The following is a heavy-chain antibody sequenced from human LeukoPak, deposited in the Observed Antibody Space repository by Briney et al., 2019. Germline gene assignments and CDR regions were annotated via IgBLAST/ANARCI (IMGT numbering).Heavy chain of an antibody. CDR3: ARMVRGVIDAFEI. CDR1: GGSISSYY. CDR2: IYYSGTT. J-gene: IGHJ3*02. V-gene: IGHV4-59*01. D-gene: IGHD3-10*01. Sequence: SETLSLTCTVSGGSISSYYWSWIRQPPGKGLEWIAYIYYSGTTKYNASLKSRVTMSVGTSKNQFSLKLSSVTAADTAVYYCARMVRGVIDAFEIWGQGTMVTVSS.